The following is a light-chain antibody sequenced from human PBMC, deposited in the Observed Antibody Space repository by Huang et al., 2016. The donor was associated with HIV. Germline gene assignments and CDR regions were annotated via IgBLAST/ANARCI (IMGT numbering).Light chain of an antibody. CDR2: DAY. J-gene: IGKJ3*01. CDR3: QHYDNLPSFT. V-gene: IGKV1-33*01. CDR1: QEINRY. Sequence: DIQMTQSPSSLSASVGDRFTITCQASQEINRYLNWDQQKPVKAPKLLIYDAYNLETGVPSRFSAGGSWTDFTFTISGLQPEDIATYYCQHYDNLPSFTFGPGTRVDLK.